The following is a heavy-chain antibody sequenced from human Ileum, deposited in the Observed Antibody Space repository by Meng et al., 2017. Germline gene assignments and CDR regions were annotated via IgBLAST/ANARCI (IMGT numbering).Heavy chain of an antibody. CDR1: GFTFSSYA. V-gene: IGHV3-23*01. J-gene: IGHJ4*02. CDR3: AKARVTGSSDYFDF. CDR2: ISGAGVGT. Sequence: GESLKISCAASGFTFSSYAMSWVRQAPGKGLEWISTISGAGVGTYYADAVEGRFTISRDNSRNTLFLQMHSLRAEDAAIYFCAKARVTGSSDYFDFWGQGTVVTVSS. D-gene: IGHD1-26*01.